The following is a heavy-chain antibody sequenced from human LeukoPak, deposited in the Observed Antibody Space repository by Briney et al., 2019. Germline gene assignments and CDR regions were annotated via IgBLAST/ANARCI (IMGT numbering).Heavy chain of an antibody. Sequence: GGSLRLSCAASGFTFSNTWMSWVRQAPGKGLEWVSAISGSGGSTYYADSVKGRFTISRDNSKNTLYLQMNSLRAEDTAVYYCAKVEGEMATILFSALNYWGQGTLVTVSS. CDR3: AKVEGEMATILFSALNY. V-gene: IGHV3-23*01. J-gene: IGHJ4*02. CDR1: GFTFSNTW. D-gene: IGHD5-24*01. CDR2: ISGSGGST.